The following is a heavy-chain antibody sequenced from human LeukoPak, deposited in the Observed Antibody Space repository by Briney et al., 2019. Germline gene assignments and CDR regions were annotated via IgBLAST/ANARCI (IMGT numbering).Heavy chain of an antibody. D-gene: IGHD2-15*01. Sequence: ASVKVSCKASGYTFMNFYIHWVRQAPGQGLEWMGVINPSGGSTDYSQKFQGRVTMTRDTTTSTVYMELSSLRSEDTAVYYCAKNLYCGGGSCYPSALGMDVWGQGTTVTVSS. J-gene: IGHJ6*02. V-gene: IGHV1-46*01. CDR3: AKNLYCGGGSCYPSALGMDV. CDR2: INPSGGST. CDR1: GYTFMNFY.